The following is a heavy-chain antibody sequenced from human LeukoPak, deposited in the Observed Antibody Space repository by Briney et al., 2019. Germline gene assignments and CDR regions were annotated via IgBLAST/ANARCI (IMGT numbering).Heavy chain of an antibody. V-gene: IGHV3-30*09. D-gene: IGHD3-10*01. CDR1: GFTFSSYA. CDR3: AKDWGTKFASGSSYLDS. CDR2: IVHDGNNK. J-gene: IGHJ4*02. Sequence: GRSLRLSCAASGFTFSSYAMHWVRQAPGKGLEWVAVIVHDGNNKYYADSVKGRFAISRDNSKNTLYLQMNGPKPEDTAIYYCAKDWGTKFASGSSYLDSWGQGTLVTVSS.